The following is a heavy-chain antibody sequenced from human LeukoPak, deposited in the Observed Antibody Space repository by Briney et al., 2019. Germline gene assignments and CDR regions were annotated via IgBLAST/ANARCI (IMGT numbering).Heavy chain of an antibody. CDR2: ISSSSSNI. CDR3: ARDLLAVTPKYYGMDV. V-gene: IGHV3-21*01. D-gene: IGHD2-21*02. J-gene: IGHJ6*02. Sequence: PGGSLRLSCADSEFTFSKYRMNWVRQAPGEGLEWISSISSSSSNIYYADSVKGRFTISRDNAKNSLYLQMNSLGVEDTAVYYCARDLLAVTPKYYGMDVWGQGTTVTVSS. CDR1: EFTFSKYR.